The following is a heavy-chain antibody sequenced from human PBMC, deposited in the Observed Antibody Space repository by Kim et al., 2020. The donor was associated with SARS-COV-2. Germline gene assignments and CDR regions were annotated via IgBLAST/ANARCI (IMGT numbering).Heavy chain of an antibody. CDR2: IYYSGST. V-gene: IGHV4-39*07. CDR1: GGSISSSSYY. CDR3: ARSFSGYYYDSSGYYDRFGY. D-gene: IGHD3-22*01. J-gene: IGHJ4*02. Sequence: SETLSLTCTVSGGSISSSSYYWGWIRQPPGKGLEWIGSIYYSGSTYYNPSLKSRVTISVDTSKNQFSLKLSSVTAADTAVYYCARSFSGYYYDSSGYYDRFGYWGQGTLVTVSS.